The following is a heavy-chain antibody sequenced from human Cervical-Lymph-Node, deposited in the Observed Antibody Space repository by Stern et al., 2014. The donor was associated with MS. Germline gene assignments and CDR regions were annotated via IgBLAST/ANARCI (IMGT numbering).Heavy chain of an antibody. J-gene: IGHJ6*02. Sequence: VQLVESGGGFVQPGGSLRLSCAASGFIFSGFWMHWVRQAPGKGLVWVSHINSYGSSTTYVDSVKGRFTISRDNAKNTLYLQMNSLRAEDTAVYYCARGHYYGMDVWGQGTTVTVSS. V-gene: IGHV3-74*01. CDR2: INSYGSST. CDR3: ARGHYYGMDV. CDR1: GFIFSGFW.